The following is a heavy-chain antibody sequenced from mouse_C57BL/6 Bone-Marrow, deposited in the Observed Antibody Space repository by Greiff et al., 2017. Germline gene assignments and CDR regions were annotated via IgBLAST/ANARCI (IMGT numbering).Heavy chain of an antibody. CDR1: GYTFTSYC. J-gene: IGHJ3*01. D-gene: IGHD1-1*01. CDR2: IDPSDSYT. CDR3: ARDYYGSSMFAY. Sequence: QVQLQQPGAELVKPGASVKLSCKASGYTFTSYCMQWVKQRPGQGLEWIGEIDPSDSYTNYNQKFKGKATLTVDTSSSTAYMQLSRLTSEDSAVYYCARDYYGSSMFAYWGQGTLVTVSS. V-gene: IGHV1-50*01.